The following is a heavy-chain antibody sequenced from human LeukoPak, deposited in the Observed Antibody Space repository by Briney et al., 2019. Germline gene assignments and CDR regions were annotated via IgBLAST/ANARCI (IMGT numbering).Heavy chain of an antibody. V-gene: IGHV4-39*01. CDR3: ATMGAHSGSYVWFDP. CDR2: IYYSGST. CDR1: GGSISSSSYY. D-gene: IGHD1-26*01. J-gene: IGHJ5*02. Sequence: SETLSLTCTVSGGSISSSSYYWGWIRQPPGKGLEWIGSIYYSGSTYYNPSLKSRVTISVDTSKNQFSLKLSSVTAADTAVYYCATMGAHSGSYVWFDPWGQGTLVTVSS.